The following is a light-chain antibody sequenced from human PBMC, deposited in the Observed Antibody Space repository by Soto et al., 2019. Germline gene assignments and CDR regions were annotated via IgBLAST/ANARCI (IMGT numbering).Light chain of an antibody. CDR1: QSVRSK. Sequence: EIVMTQSPGTLSVSPGERATLSCRASQSVRSKLAWYQQKPGQAPRLLIYDASTRATGIPARFSGSGSGTECTLTISSLQSEDFAVYYCQQYHNWPPITFGQGTRLEIK. CDR2: DAS. V-gene: IGKV3-15*01. J-gene: IGKJ5*01. CDR3: QQYHNWPPIT.